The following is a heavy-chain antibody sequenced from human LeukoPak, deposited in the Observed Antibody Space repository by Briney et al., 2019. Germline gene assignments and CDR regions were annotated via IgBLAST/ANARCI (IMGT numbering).Heavy chain of an antibody. CDR1: GFTFSGYS. CDR2: ISSGSSYI. J-gene: IGHJ4*02. V-gene: IGHV3-21*01. Sequence: GGSLSLSWAASGFTFSGYSMSWVRQAPGRGLEWVSSISSGSSYIYYADSVKGRFTISRDNAKNSLYLQRDSLRAEDTSVYYCARDPWDYWGQGTLVTVSS. CDR3: ARDPWDY.